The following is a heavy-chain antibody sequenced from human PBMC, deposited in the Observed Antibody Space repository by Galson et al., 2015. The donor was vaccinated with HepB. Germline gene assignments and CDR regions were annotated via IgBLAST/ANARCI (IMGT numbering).Heavy chain of an antibody. CDR1: GFTFEDYA. V-gene: IGHV3-9*01. CDR3: AQDLTYYYGSGSYFVGMDV. J-gene: IGHJ6*02. D-gene: IGHD3-10*01. CDR2: ISWNSDFT. Sequence: SLRLSCAASGFTFEDYAMHWVRQVPGKGLEWVSGISWNSDFTGYADSVRGRFTISRDDPKYSLYLQMNSLRADDTALYYCAQDLTYYYGSGSYFVGMDVWGQGTTVTVSS.